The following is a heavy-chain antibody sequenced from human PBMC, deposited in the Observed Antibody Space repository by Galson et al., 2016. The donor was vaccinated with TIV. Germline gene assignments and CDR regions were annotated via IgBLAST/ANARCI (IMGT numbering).Heavy chain of an antibody. J-gene: IGHJ4*02. CDR2: MSPSNGNT. CDR3: ARGHYYDSSGYSFDF. D-gene: IGHD3-22*01. V-gene: IGHV1-8*01. CDR1: GYTFTSFD. Sequence: SVKVSCKASGYTFTSFDISWIRQAPGQGLEWMGWMSPSNGNTGYAQKFRGRITMTRHPSTTTVYMELSGVTSEDTAVYYCARGHYYDSSGYSFDFWGQGTLVTVSS.